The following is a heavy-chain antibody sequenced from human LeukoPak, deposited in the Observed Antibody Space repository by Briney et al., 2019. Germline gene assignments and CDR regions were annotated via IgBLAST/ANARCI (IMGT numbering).Heavy chain of an antibody. CDR2: IYYSGST. V-gene: IGHV4-59*01. CDR3: ARGVGMATYYFDY. D-gene: IGHD5-24*01. J-gene: IGHJ4*02. CDR1: GGSISSYY. Sequence: SETLSLTCTVSGGSISSYYWSWIRQPPGKGLEWIGYIYYSGSTNYNPSLKSRVTISVDTSKNQFSLKLSSVTAADTAVYYCARGVGMATYYFDYWGQGTLVTVPS.